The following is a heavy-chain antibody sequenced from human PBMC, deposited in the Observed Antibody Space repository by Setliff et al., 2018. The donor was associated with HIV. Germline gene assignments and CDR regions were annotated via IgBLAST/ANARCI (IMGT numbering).Heavy chain of an antibody. V-gene: IGHV3-21*01. D-gene: IGHD6-13*01. CDR2: IRNHGPDR. CDR3: ARGRAAGQGFDP. Sequence: PGGSLRLSCAASGFTFRSYTMNWVRQAPGKGLEWVSSIRNHGPDRDYADSVKGRFTMSRDNVRKTVDLQMNNLTVEDTGLYYCARGRAAGQGFDPWGRGTLVTVSS. J-gene: IGHJ5*02. CDR1: GFTFRSYT.